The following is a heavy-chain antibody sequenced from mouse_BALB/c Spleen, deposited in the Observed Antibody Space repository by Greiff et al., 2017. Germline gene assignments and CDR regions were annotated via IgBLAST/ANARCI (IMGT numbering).Heavy chain of an antibody. CDR2: IHPSESET. D-gene: IGHD1-2*01. Sequence: QVQLQQPGAELVRPGASAKLSCKASGYSFTSYWLNWGKQRPGQGLEWIGIIHPSESETRLNQKFKDKATLTVDKSSSTAYMQLSSPTSEDSAVYYCARFITTVPSDYWGQGTTLTVSS. CDR1: GYSFTSYW. V-gene: IGHV1-61*01. J-gene: IGHJ2*01. CDR3: ARFITTVPSDY.